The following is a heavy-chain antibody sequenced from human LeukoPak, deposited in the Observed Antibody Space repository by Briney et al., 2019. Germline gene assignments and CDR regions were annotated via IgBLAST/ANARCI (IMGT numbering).Heavy chain of an antibody. J-gene: IGHJ4*02. Sequence: PGGSLRLSCAASGFTFSSYAMYWVRQAPGKGLEWVAVISYDGSNKYYADSVKGRFTISRDNSKNTLYLQMNSLRAEDTAVYYCARGQIAEIDYWGQGTLVTVSS. D-gene: IGHD1-14*01. CDR3: ARGQIAEIDY. V-gene: IGHV3-30*04. CDR2: ISYDGSNK. CDR1: GFTFSSYA.